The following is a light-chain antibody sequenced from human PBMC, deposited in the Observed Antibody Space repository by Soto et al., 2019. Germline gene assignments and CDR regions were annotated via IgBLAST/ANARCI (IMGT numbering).Light chain of an antibody. CDR1: QSVSSY. J-gene: IGKJ5*01. CDR2: DAS. CDR3: QQRSNCPIT. V-gene: IGKV3-11*01. Sequence: EIVLTQSPATLSLSPGERATLSCRASQSVSSYLAWYQQKPGQAPRLLIYDASNRATGIPARFSGSGSGTDFTLTISGLEPEDFAVYYCQQRSNCPITFGQGTRLDIK.